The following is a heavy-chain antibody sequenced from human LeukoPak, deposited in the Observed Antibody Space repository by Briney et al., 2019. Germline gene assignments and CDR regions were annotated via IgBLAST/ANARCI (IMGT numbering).Heavy chain of an antibody. CDR2: ISGGSGST. J-gene: IGHJ4*02. D-gene: IGHD6-19*01. V-gene: IGHV3-23*01. CDR3: ANLDTLAVAGSFDY. Sequence: GGFLRLSCAASGFIFDNYVMSWVRQAPGKGVAWDSTISGGSGSTYCADSVKGRFTISRDNSKNTLYLQMNSLRAEDTAVYYCANLDTLAVAGSFDYWGQGTLVTVSS. CDR1: GFIFDNYV.